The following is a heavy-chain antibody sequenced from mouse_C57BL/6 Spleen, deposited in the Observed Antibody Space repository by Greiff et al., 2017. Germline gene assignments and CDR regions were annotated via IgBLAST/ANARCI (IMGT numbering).Heavy chain of an antibody. Sequence: VQLQQSGAELVRPGASVKLSCKASGYTFTDYYINWVKQRPGQGLEWIARIYPGSGNTYYNEKFKGKATLTAEKSSSTAYMQLSSLTSEDSAVYFCASYGSSHWYFDVWGTGTTVTVSS. CDR3: ASYGSSHWYFDV. CDR2: IYPGSGNT. V-gene: IGHV1-76*01. D-gene: IGHD1-1*01. CDR1: GYTFTDYY. J-gene: IGHJ1*03.